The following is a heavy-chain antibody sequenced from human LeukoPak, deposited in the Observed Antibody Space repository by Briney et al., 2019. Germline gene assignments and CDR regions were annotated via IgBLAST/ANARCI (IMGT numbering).Heavy chain of an antibody. D-gene: IGHD2/OR15-2a*01. J-gene: IGHJ4*02. Sequence: PGGSLRLSCAASGFTFSNYAMHWVRQAPGKGLEWVAVISYDGGNEYYADSVKGRFTISRDNSKNTLYLQMNSLRAEDTAVYYCARDNNCDYWGQGTLVTVSP. CDR2: ISYDGGNE. V-gene: IGHV3-30*04. CDR1: GFTFSNYA. CDR3: ARDNNCDY.